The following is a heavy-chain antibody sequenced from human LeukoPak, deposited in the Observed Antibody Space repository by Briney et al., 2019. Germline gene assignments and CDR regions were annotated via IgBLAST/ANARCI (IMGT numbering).Heavy chain of an antibody. CDR2: VYSGGGT. V-gene: IGHV3-53*01. D-gene: IGHD1-26*01. CDR3: ARGVGQDAFDI. Sequence: PGGSLRLSCVASGFSVSNNYMSWVRQAPGKGLEWVSVVYSGGGTYYADSVKGRFTISRDISKNTLYLQMNSLRVEDTAVYYCARGVGQDAFDIWSQGTMVTVSS. CDR1: GFSVSNNY. J-gene: IGHJ3*02.